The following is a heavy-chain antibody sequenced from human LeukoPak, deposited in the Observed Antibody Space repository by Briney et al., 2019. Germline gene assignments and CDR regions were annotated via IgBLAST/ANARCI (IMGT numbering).Heavy chain of an antibody. CDR1: GGSISSSSYY. V-gene: IGHV4-39*07. J-gene: IGHJ5*02. D-gene: IGHD5-12*01. CDR2: IYYSGST. CDR3: ARDRSGYARTEFDP. Sequence: KTSETPSLTCTVSGGSISSSSYYWGWIRQPPGKGLEWIGSIYYSGSTYYNPSLKSRVTISVDTSKNQFSLRLRSVTAADTAVYYCARDRSGYARTEFDPWGQGTLVTVSS.